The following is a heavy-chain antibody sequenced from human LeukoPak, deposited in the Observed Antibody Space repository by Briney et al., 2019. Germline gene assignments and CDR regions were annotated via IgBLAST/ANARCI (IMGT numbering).Heavy chain of an antibody. CDR1: GFTFSSYW. V-gene: IGHV3-7*01. CDR2: INQDGREK. J-gene: IGHJ5*02. CDR3: ARDQTGITVAATGWFDP. D-gene: IGHD6-19*01. Sequence: PGGSLRLSCAASGFTFSSYWMGWVRQAPGKGLEWVANINQDGREKYYVDSVKGRFTISRDNAKNSLYLQMNSLRAKDTAVYYCARDQTGITVAATGWFDPWGQGTLVTVSS.